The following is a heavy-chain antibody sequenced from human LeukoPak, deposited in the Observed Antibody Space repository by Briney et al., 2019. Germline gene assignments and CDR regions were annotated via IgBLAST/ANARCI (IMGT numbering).Heavy chain of an antibody. CDR2: IYTNVIT. V-gene: IGHV4-4*07. CDR3: ARGRSLYFDY. CDR1: GGSISGYY. Sequence: ETLSLTCIVSGGSISGYYWNWIRQPAGKGLEWIGRIYTNVITNYNPSLKSRVTMSLDTSKNQFSLMLSSVTAADTAVYYCARGRSLYFDYWGQGTLVTVSS. J-gene: IGHJ4*02.